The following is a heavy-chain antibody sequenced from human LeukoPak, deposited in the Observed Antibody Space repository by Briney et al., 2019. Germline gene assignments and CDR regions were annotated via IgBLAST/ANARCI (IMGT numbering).Heavy chain of an antibody. CDR3: ARDHAFSYYYYYMDV. Sequence: PGGSLRLSCTASGFTFGDYAMNWVRQAPGKGLEWVSYISSSGSTIYYADSVKGRFTIPRDNAKNSLYLQMNSLRAEDTAVYYCARDHAFSYYYYYMDVWGKGTTVTVSS. J-gene: IGHJ6*03. CDR1: GFTFGDYA. V-gene: IGHV3-48*03. CDR2: ISSSGSTI.